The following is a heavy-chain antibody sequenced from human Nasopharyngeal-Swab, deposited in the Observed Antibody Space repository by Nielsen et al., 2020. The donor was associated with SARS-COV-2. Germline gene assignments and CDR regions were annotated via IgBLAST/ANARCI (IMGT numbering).Heavy chain of an antibody. D-gene: IGHD3-10*01. J-gene: IGHJ4*02. V-gene: IGHV4-34*01. CDR2: INHSGST. Sequence: SETLSLTCAVYGVSFSGYYWSWIRQPPGKGLEWIGEINHSGSTNYNPSLRSRVTISVDTSKNQVSLKLSSVTAADTAVYYCAGSGSYYVARQKHDYWGQGTLVTVSS. CDR1: GVSFSGYY. CDR3: AGSGSYYVARQKHDY.